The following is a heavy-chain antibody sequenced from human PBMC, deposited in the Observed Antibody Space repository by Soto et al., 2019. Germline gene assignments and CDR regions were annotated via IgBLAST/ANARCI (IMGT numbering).Heavy chain of an antibody. J-gene: IGHJ4*02. Sequence: PGGSLRLSCAASGFTFNSYSMNWVRQAPGKGLEWVLSFSSISSFIYYADSLKDRFPISRDNSKNSLYLQMDSLRAEDTALYYCAKVPSQYIWGSYLRYYDYWGQGTLVTVSS. V-gene: IGHV3-21*01. CDR3: AKVPSQYIWGSYLRYYDY. D-gene: IGHD3-16*02. CDR2: FSSISSFI. CDR1: GFTFNSYS.